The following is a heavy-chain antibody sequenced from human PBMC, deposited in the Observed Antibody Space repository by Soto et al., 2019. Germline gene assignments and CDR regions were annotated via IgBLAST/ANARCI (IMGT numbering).Heavy chain of an antibody. Sequence: PGGSLRLSCAASGFTFSSYGMHWVRQAPGKGLEWVAVISYDGSNKYYADSVKGRFTISRDNSKNTLYLQMNSLRAEDTAVYYCAKERLALITMVRDPGFDYWGQGTLVTVSS. CDR3: AKERLALITMVRDPGFDY. D-gene: IGHD3-10*01. CDR1: GFTFSSYG. V-gene: IGHV3-30*18. J-gene: IGHJ4*02. CDR2: ISYDGSNK.